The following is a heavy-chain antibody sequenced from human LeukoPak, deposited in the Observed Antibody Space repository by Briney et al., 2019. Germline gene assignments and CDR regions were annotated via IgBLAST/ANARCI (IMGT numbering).Heavy chain of an antibody. D-gene: IGHD2-21*01. J-gene: IGHJ6*02. CDR2: ISAYNGNT. CDR1: GGTFSSYA. CDR3: ARDRVVVPAYYYYYGMDV. Sequence: GASVKVSCKASGGTFSSYAISWVRQAPGQGLEWMGWISAYNGNTNYAQKLQGRVTMTTDTSTSTAYMELRSLRSDDTAVYYCARDRVVVPAYYYYYGMDVWGQGTTVTVSS. V-gene: IGHV1-18*01.